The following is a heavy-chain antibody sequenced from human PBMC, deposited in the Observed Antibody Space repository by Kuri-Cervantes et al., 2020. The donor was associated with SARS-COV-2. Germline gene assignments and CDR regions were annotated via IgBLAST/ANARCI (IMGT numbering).Heavy chain of an antibody. CDR1: GGSISSGSYY. CDR2: IYYSGST. Sequence: SETLSLTCTVSGGSISSGSYYWGWIRQPPGKGLEWIGSIYYSGSTYYNLSLKSRVTISLDTSTNQFSLKLSSVTAADTAVYYCARVFTASFDFWGQGTLVTVSS. CDR3: ARVFTASFDF. V-gene: IGHV4-39*07. J-gene: IGHJ4*02.